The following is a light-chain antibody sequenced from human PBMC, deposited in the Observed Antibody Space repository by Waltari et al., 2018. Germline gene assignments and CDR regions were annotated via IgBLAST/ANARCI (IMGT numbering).Light chain of an antibody. Sequence: QSALTQPASVSGSPGQSIPFSCTGDSRDVGGYNHVSWYQQQPGKAPRLMIYGVSIRPAGASIRFSGSKSGNAAALTISGLRAEDEADYYCSSYSRTSTLVVFGGGTKLAVL. CDR3: SSYSRTSTLVV. CDR2: GVS. J-gene: IGLJ2*01. CDR1: SRDVGGYNH. V-gene: IGLV2-14*03.